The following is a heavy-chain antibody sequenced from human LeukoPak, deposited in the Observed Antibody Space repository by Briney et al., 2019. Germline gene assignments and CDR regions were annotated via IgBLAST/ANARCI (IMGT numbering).Heavy chain of an antibody. CDR3: ARASNWGSGDAFDL. V-gene: IGHV3-21*01. Sequence: GGSLRLSCAASGLTFSSYSMNWVRQAPGKGLEWVSSISSSSSYIYYADSVKGRFTISRDNAKNSLYLQMNSLRAEDTAVYYCARASNWGSGDAFDLWGQGTMVTVSS. J-gene: IGHJ3*01. CDR2: ISSSSSYI. D-gene: IGHD7-27*01. CDR1: GLTFSSYS.